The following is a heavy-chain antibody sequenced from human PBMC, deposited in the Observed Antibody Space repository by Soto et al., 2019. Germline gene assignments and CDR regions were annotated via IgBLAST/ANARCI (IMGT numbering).Heavy chain of an antibody. CDR3: ARDSNTATTTTDGYYFDY. D-gene: IGHD1-26*01. J-gene: IGHJ4*02. CDR2: INPSGGST. CDR1: GYTFTSYY. Sequence: GASVKVSCKASGYTFTSYYMHWVRQAPGQGLEWMGIINPSGGSTSYAQKFQGRVTMTRDTSTSTVYMELSSLRSEDTAVYYCARDSNTATTTTDGYYFDYWGQGTLVTVSS. V-gene: IGHV1-46*03.